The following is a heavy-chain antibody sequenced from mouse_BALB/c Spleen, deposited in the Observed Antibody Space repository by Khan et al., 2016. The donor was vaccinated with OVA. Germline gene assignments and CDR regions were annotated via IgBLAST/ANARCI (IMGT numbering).Heavy chain of an antibody. J-gene: IGHJ1*01. Sequence: EVQLQQSGPELVKPGASGKISYKAYGYTCTDYYMKWMKQSDGKSLEGIGDINPKNGDTFYKQRFKDKATLTVDKSSSTAYMQLNSRTSEDSAVGYCARGPFDVWSGGTTVTVSS. V-gene: IGHV1-26*01. CDR2: INPKNGDT. CDR1: GYTCTDYY. CDR3: ARGPFDV.